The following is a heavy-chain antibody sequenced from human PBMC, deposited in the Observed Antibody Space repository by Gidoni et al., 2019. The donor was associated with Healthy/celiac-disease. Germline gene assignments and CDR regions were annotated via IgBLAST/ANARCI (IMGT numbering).Heavy chain of an antibody. Sequence: EVQLLESGGGLVQPGWSLRLSCAASGFTFSSYAMTWVRQAPGKGLEWVSAISGSGGSTYYADSVKGRFTISRDNSKNTLYLQMNSLRAEDTAVYYCAKGRSSWYYYGMDVWGQGTTVTVSS. CDR3: AKGRSSWYYYGMDV. CDR2: ISGSGGST. J-gene: IGHJ6*02. V-gene: IGHV3-23*01. CDR1: GFTFSSYA. D-gene: IGHD6-13*01.